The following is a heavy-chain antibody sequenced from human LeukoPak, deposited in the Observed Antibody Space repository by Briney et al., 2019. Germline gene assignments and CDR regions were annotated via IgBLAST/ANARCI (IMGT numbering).Heavy chain of an antibody. Sequence: SVKVSCKASGGTFSSYAISWVRQAPGQGLEWMGGIIPIFDTANYAQKFQGRVTITADESTSTAYMELSSLRSDDTAVYYCARGGSTATEYNYFDYWGQGTLVTVSS. CDR3: ARGGSTATEYNYFDY. CDR1: GGTFSSYA. CDR2: IIPIFDTA. J-gene: IGHJ4*02. V-gene: IGHV1-69*13. D-gene: IGHD2-8*02.